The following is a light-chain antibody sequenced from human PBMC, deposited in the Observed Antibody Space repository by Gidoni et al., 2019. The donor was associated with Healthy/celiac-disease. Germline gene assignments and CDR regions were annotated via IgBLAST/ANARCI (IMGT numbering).Light chain of an antibody. Sequence: IVMTHSPDSLAVSLGERPTINCKSSQSVLYSSNNKNYLAWYQQKPGQPPKLLIYWASTRESGVPDRFSGSGSGTDFTLTISSLQAEDVAVYYCKQDYSTPHTFGQGTKVEIK. J-gene: IGKJ1*01. CDR2: WAS. V-gene: IGKV4-1*01. CDR3: KQDYSTPHT. CDR1: QSVLYSSNNKNY.